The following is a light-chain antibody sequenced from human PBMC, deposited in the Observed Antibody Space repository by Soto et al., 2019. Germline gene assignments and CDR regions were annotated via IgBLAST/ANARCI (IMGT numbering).Light chain of an antibody. Sequence: EIVLTQSPATLSLSPGERATLSCRASQSVSSYLAWYQQKPGQAPRLLIYHASNRATGIPARFSGSGSGTDFTLPISSLEPDDFAVYYCQQRSNWPPWTFGQGTKVEIK. V-gene: IGKV3-11*01. CDR1: QSVSSY. CDR3: QQRSNWPPWT. CDR2: HAS. J-gene: IGKJ1*01.